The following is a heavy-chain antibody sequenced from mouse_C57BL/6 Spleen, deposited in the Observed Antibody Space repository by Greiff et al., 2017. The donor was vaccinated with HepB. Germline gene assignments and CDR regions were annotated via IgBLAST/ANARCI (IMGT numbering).Heavy chain of an antibody. Sequence: QVQLQHSGPELVKPGASVKISCKASGYAFSSSWMNWVKQRPGKGLEWIGRIYPGDGDTNYNGKFKGKATLTADKSSSTAYMQLSSLTSEDSAVYFCARLLLRAMDYWGQGTSVTVSS. J-gene: IGHJ4*01. V-gene: IGHV1-82*01. D-gene: IGHD1-1*01. CDR1: GYAFSSSW. CDR2: IYPGDGDT. CDR3: ARLLLRAMDY.